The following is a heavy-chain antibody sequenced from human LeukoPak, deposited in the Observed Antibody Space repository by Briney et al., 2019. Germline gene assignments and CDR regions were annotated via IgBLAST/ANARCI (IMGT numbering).Heavy chain of an antibody. D-gene: IGHD6-19*01. Sequence: GGSLRLSCAASGFTFSSYWMHWVRQAPGKGLVWVSRINSDGSSTSYADSVKGRFTISRDNAKNTLYLQMNSLRAEDTAVYYCASIAVAGTVDFDYWGQGTLVTVSS. CDR2: INSDGSST. J-gene: IGHJ4*02. V-gene: IGHV3-74*01. CDR1: GFTFSSYW. CDR3: ASIAVAGTVDFDY.